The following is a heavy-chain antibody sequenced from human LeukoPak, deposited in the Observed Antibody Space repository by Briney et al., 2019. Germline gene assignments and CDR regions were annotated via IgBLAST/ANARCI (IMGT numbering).Heavy chain of an antibody. CDR1: GFTFSSYA. J-gene: IGHJ4*02. V-gene: IGHV3-23*01. Sequence: QSGGSLRLSCAASGFTFSSYAMSWVRQAPGKGLEWVSAISGSGGSTYYADSVKGRFTISRDNAKNTLYLQMNSLRAEDSAVYYCTRGGVDYWGQGTLVTVSS. CDR2: ISGSGGST. CDR3: TRGGVDY.